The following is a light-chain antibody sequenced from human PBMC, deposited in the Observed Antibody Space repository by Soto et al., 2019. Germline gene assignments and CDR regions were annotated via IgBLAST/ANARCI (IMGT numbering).Light chain of an antibody. V-gene: IGLV2-14*01. CDR3: SSYTSSTTPVV. CDR2: DVS. J-gene: IGLJ2*01. CDR1: SSAVGGYNY. Sequence: QSVLTQPASVSGSPRQSITISCTGTSSAVGGYNYVSWYQQHPGKAPKLMIYDVSNRPSGVSNRFSGSKSGNTASLTISGLQAEDEADYYCSSYTSSTTPVVFGGGTKLTVL.